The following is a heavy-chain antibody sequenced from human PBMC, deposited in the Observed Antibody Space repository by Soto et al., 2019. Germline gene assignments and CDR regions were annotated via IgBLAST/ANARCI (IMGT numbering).Heavy chain of an antibody. CDR1: GFSLSNARMG. CDR3: ARHSLCCSGGSCYYDAFDI. Sequence: QVTLKESGPVLVKPTETLTLTCTVSGFSLSNARMGVSWIRQPPGKALEWLAHIFSNDEKSYSTSLKSRLTISKDTSKSQVVLTMTNMDPVDTATYYCARHSLCCSGGSCYYDAFDIWGQGTMVTVSS. CDR2: IFSNDEK. J-gene: IGHJ3*02. V-gene: IGHV2-26*01. D-gene: IGHD2-15*01.